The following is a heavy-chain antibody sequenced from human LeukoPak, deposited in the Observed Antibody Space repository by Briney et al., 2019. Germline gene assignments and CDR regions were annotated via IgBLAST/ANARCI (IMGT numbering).Heavy chain of an antibody. D-gene: IGHD2-2*01. CDR1: GYTFTSYY. J-gene: IGHJ5*02. V-gene: IGHV1-46*03. Sequence: ASVKVSCKASGYTFTSYYMHWVRQAPGQGLEWMGIINPSGGSTSYAQKFQGRVTMTRDTSTSTVYMELSSLRSEDTAVYYCARDRGYCSSTSCSERWFDPWGQGTLVTVSS. CDR2: INPSGGST. CDR3: ARDRGYCSSTSCSERWFDP.